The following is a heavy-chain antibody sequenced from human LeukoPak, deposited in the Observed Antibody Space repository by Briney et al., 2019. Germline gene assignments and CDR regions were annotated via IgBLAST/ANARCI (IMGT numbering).Heavy chain of an antibody. CDR1: GFTFSDYW. J-gene: IGHJ4*02. V-gene: IGHV3-7*01. CDR3: TSPPLGYCSSTTCRLDY. D-gene: IGHD2-2*03. Sequence: GGSLRLSCAASGFTFSDYWMTWVRQAPGKGLEWVATIKQDGSQKHYGDSVKGRFTISRDNAKNSMYLQMNSLRADDTAVYYCTSPPLGYCSSTTCRLDYWGQGTLVTVSS. CDR2: IKQDGSQK.